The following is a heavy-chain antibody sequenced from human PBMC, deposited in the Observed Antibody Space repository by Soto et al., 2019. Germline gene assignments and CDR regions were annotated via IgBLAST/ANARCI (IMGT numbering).Heavy chain of an antibody. CDR1: GGSVSSGSYY. D-gene: IGHD1-26*01. Sequence: LSLTCTVSGGSVSSGSYYWSWIRQPPGKGLEWIGYIYYSGSTNYNPSLKSRVTISVDTSKNQFSLKLSSVAAADTAVYYCARADKWEPDAFDIWGQGTMVT. J-gene: IGHJ3*02. V-gene: IGHV4-61*01. CDR2: IYYSGST. CDR3: ARADKWEPDAFDI.